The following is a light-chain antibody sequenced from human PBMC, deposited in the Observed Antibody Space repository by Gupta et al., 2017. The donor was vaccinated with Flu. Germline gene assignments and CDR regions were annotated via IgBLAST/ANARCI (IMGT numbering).Light chain of an antibody. Sequence: DIVMTQSPDSLAVSLGERATINCKSSQNILYRSNNKNYLAWYQQKPGQPPKLLISWASTRESGVPDRFSGRGCGTDFTLTISSRQAEDVAVYYCQQYYNTPSCNFGQGTKVEIK. CDR2: WAS. V-gene: IGKV4-1*01. CDR1: QNILYRSNNKNY. J-gene: IGKJ2*01. CDR3: QQYYNTPSCN.